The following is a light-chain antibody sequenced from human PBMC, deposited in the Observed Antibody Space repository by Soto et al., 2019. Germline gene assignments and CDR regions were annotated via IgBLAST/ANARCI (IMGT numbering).Light chain of an antibody. CDR2: GAS. CDR3: QQYNNWPPLT. V-gene: IGKV3-15*01. CDR1: HTININ. J-gene: IGKJ4*01. Sequence: EIVMTQSPATLSVSPGERATLSCRASHTININLAWYPQKPVQAPRLLIYGASTRATGVPVRFSGSGSGTECTLTISSLQSEDFAVYYGQQYNNWPPLTVGGGTKVEIK.